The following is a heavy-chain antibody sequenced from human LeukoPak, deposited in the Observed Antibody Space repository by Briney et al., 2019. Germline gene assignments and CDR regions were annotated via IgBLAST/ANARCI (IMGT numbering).Heavy chain of an antibody. D-gene: IGHD6-19*01. CDR1: GFTFSSYA. CDR3: VKDIALTDSGFADY. CDR2: VSGSGSGT. Sequence: GSLRLSCEAXGFTFSSYAMSWVRQAPGKGLEWVSTVSGSGSGTYYADSVKGRFTMSRDNSKNTLYLQMKSLRAEDTAVYFCVKDIALTDSGFADYWGQGTLVTVSS. J-gene: IGHJ4*02. V-gene: IGHV3-23*01.